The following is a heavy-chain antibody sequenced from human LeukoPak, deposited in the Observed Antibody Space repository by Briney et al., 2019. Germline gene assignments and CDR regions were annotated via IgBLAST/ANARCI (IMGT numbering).Heavy chain of an antibody. D-gene: IGHD2-8*01. CDR3: ARDKEGMVYAMPGMDV. CDR1: GYRFTSYD. J-gene: IGHJ6*02. V-gene: IGHV1-46*01. Sequence: ASVKVSCKASGYRFTSYDMHWVRQAPGQGLEWMGIINPSGGSTSYAQKFQGRVTMTRDTSTSTVYMELSSLRSEDTAVYYCARDKEGMVYAMPGMDVWGQGTTVTVSS. CDR2: INPSGGST.